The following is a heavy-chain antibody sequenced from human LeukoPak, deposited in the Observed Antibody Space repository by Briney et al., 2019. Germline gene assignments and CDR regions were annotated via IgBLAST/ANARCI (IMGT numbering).Heavy chain of an antibody. Sequence: PGGSLRLSCAASRFTFSSYGTHWVRHAPGKGLEWVAFIRYDGSNKYYADSVKGRFTISRDNSKNTLYLQMNSLRAGSPTLYYCAKYGLWFGELFSHFHYWCQGTLVTVSA. CDR1: RFTFSSYG. V-gene: IGHV3-30*02. J-gene: IGHJ4*02. CDR3: AKYGLWFGELFSHFHY. D-gene: IGHD3-10*01. CDR2: IRYDGSNK.